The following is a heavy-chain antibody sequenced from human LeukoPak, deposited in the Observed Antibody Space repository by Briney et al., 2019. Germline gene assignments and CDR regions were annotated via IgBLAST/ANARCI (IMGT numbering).Heavy chain of an antibody. Sequence: GRSLRLPCAASGFTFSSYGMHWVRQAPGKGLEWVAVIWYDGSNKYYADSVKGRFTISRDNSKNTLYLQMNSLRAEDTAVYYCARDKRDSSYFDYWGQGTLVTVSS. CDR1: GFTFSSYG. D-gene: IGHD3-22*01. CDR2: IWYDGSNK. CDR3: ARDKRDSSYFDY. J-gene: IGHJ4*02. V-gene: IGHV3-33*01.